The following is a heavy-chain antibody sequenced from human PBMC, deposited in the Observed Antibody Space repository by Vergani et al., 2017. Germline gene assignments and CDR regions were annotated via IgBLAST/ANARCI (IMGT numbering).Heavy chain of an antibody. CDR3: AQHYGDYRYFDL. CDR2: IDWDDDK. Sequence: QVTLKESGPALVKPTQTLTLTCTFSGFSLSTSGMRVSWIRQPPGKALEWLARIDWDDDKFYSTSLKTRLTISKDTSKNQVVLTMTNMDPVDTATYYCAQHYGDYRYFDLWGRGTLVTVSS. V-gene: IGHV2-70*04. J-gene: IGHJ2*01. D-gene: IGHD4-17*01. CDR1: GFSLSTSGMR.